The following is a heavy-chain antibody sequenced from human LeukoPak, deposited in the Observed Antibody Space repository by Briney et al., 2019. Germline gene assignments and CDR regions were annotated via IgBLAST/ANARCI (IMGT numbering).Heavy chain of an antibody. CDR2: INTNTGDP. J-gene: IGHJ4*02. CDR3: ATDLKKGDSGCFDY. D-gene: IGHD6-19*01. Sequence: ASVKVSCKASGYTFTSSALNWVRQAPGQGLEWMGWINTNTGDPTYAQGFTGRFVFSLDTSVSTAYLQISSLKAEDTAVYYCATDLKKGDSGCFDYWGQGTLVTVSS. CDR1: GYTFTSSA. V-gene: IGHV7-4-1*02.